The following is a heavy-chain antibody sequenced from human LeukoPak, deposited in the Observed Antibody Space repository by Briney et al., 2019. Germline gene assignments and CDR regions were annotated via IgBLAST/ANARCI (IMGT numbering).Heavy chain of an antibody. CDR1: GGSISSYY. D-gene: IGHD3-10*01. Sequence: SETLSFTCTVAGGSISSYYWSWIRQPPGKGLEWIGYIYYSGSTKYNPSLKSRVTISIDTSKNQFSLRLSSVTAADTAVYYCARQESGSGSYLSYFDYWGQGTLVTVSS. J-gene: IGHJ4*02. V-gene: IGHV4-59*08. CDR2: IYYSGST. CDR3: ARQESGSGSYLSYFDY.